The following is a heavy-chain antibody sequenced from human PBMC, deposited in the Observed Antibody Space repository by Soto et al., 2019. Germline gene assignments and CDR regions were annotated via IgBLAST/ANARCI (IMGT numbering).Heavy chain of an antibody. Sequence: GGSLRLSCAASGFPLSTYGMTWVRQAPGKGLEWVSAITGTGGSTYYVDSVKGRFTSSRDNSKNMLYLQVNSLRVEDTAVYYCARIRGYWYGLDVWGQGTTVTVSS. CDR1: GFPLSTYG. CDR3: ARIRGYWYGLDV. CDR2: ITGTGGST. J-gene: IGHJ6*02. V-gene: IGHV3-23*01.